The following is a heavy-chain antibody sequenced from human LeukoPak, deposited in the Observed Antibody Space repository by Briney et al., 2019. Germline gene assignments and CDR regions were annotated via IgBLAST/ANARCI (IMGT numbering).Heavy chain of an antibody. CDR3: ARDIGFDP. D-gene: IGHD1-26*01. Sequence: GGSLRLSCAASGFTFRSYSINWVRKAPGKGLEWVSSISSSSSYIYYADSVKGRFTISRDNAKNSLYLQMNSLRAEDTAVYYCARDIGFDPWGQGTLVTVSS. J-gene: IGHJ5*02. CDR2: ISSSSSYI. CDR1: GFTFRSYS. V-gene: IGHV3-21*01.